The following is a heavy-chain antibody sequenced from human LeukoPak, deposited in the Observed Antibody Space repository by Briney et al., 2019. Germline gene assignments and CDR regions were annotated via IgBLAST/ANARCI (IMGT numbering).Heavy chain of an antibody. J-gene: IGHJ4*02. Sequence: GGSLRLSCAASGFILSSYWMHWVRQAPGKGLVWVSRITSDGSSTIYADSVKGRFTISRDNAENSLYLQMNSLRAEDTAMYYCARSQSLGYWGQGTLVTVSS. V-gene: IGHV3-74*01. CDR1: GFILSSYW. CDR2: ITSDGSST. D-gene: IGHD1-26*01. CDR3: ARSQSLGY.